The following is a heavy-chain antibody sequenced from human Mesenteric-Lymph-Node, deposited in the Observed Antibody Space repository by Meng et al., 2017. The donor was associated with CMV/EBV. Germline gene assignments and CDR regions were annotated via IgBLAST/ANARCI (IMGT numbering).Heavy chain of an antibody. CDR2: ISGSGGST. V-gene: IGHV3-23*01. Sequence: FTLSSSAMSWGRQAPGKGLEWVSAISGSGGSTYYADSVKGRFTISRDNSKNTLYLQMNSLRAEDTAVYYCAKDPKLVPYGHYVLVYWGQGTLVTVSS. D-gene: IGHD4-17*01. CDR3: AKDPKLVPYGHYVLVY. CDR1: FTLSSSA. J-gene: IGHJ4*02.